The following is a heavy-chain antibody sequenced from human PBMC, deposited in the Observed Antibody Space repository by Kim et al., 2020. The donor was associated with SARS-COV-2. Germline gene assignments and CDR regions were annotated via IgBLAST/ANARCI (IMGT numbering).Heavy chain of an antibody. CDR3: ARHEGLWGLTGGFDP. D-gene: IGHD1-26*01. Sequence: PSLKSRVTISVDTSKNQFSLKLSSVTAADTAVYYCARHEGLWGLTGGFDPWGQGTLVTVSS. V-gene: IGHV4-59*08. J-gene: IGHJ5*02.